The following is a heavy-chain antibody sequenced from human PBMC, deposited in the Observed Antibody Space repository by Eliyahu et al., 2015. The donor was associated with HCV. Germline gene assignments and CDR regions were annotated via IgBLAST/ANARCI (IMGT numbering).Heavy chain of an antibody. CDR2: VYPGGNA. CDR1: GGSIGSSDYF. D-gene: IGHD2-2*01. V-gene: IGHV4-39*01. CDR3: ARVPAAHYYYYMDV. Sequence: QLQLQESGPGLVKPSETLSLTCTVSGGSIGSSDYFWGWVRQPPGKGLAWIGTVYPGGNAYYNPSLKSRVTISEDSSKNQFSLNLSSVTAADTAVYYCARVPAAHYYYYMDVWGKGTTVTVSS. J-gene: IGHJ6*03.